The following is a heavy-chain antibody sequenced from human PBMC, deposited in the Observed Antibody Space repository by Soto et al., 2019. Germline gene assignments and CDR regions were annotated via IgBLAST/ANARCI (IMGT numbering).Heavy chain of an antibody. CDR3: ARAQREYDFWSGYLSANYYYYYGMDV. D-gene: IGHD3-3*01. CDR2: IWYDGSNK. J-gene: IGHJ6*02. CDR1: GFTFSSYG. V-gene: IGHV3-33*01. Sequence: GSLRLSCAASGFTFSSYGMHWVRQAPGKGLEWVAVIWYDGSNKYYADSVKGRFTISRDNSKNTLYLQMNSLRAEDTAVYYCARAQREYDFWSGYLSANYYYYYGMDVWGQGTTVTVSS.